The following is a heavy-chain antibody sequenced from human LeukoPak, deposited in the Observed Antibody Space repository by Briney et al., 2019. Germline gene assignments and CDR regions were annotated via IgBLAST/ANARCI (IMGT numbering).Heavy chain of an antibody. CDR3: ARDLGYYYDSSGYYYVN. Sequence: GGSLRLSCAASGFTVSSNYMSWVRQAPGKGLEWVSVIYSGGSTYYADSVKGRFTISRDNSKNTLYLQMNSLRAEDTAVYYCARDLGYYYDSSGYYYVNWGQGTLVTVSP. CDR2: IYSGGST. V-gene: IGHV3-66*01. D-gene: IGHD3-22*01. CDR1: GFTVSSNY. J-gene: IGHJ4*02.